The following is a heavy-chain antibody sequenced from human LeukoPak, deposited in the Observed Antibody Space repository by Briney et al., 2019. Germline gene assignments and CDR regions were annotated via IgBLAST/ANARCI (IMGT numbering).Heavy chain of an antibody. CDR1: GYTFTSYG. D-gene: IGHD1-26*01. Sequence: AASVKVSCKASGYTFTSYGISWVRQAPGQGLEWMGWISAYNGNTNYAQKLQGRVTMTTDTSTSTAYMELRSLRSDDTAVYYCARDSTRVRWELLPRRYWFDPWGQGTLVTVSS. V-gene: IGHV1-18*01. CDR2: ISAYNGNT. CDR3: ARDSTRVRWELLPRRYWFDP. J-gene: IGHJ5*02.